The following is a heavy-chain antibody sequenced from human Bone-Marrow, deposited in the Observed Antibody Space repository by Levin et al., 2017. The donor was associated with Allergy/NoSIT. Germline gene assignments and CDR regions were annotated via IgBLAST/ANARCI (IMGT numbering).Heavy chain of an antibody. D-gene: IGHD3-22*01. J-gene: IGHJ4*02. CDR2: ISYDGSNE. Sequence: GGSLRLSCAASGFTFSTYSIHWVRQAPGKGLEWVSFISYDGSNEYYGDSVKGRFTISRDNSKNTLYLQMNSLRPEDTAVYYCARGGYYDATGYFPLDDWGQGTLVTVSS. CDR1: GFTFSTYS. CDR3: ARGGYYDATGYFPLDD. V-gene: IGHV3-30*04.